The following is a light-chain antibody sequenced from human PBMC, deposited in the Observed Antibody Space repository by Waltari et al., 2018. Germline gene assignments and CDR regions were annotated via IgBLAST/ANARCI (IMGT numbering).Light chain of an antibody. CDR1: SSDVGRYTL. J-gene: IGLJ1*01. CDR2: AVN. Sequence: QSALTQPASVSGSPGQSITISCTGTSSDVGRYTLVSWYQQHPGKSPKLMIYAVNEPPSGVSNRFSGSKSGNTASLTISGLQAEDEADYYCCSYAGSSTYVFGAGTKVTVL. V-gene: IGLV2-23*02. CDR3: CSYAGSSTYV.